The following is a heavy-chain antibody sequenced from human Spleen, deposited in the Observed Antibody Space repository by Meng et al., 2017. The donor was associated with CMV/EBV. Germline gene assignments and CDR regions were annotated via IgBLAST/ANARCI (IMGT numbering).Heavy chain of an antibody. Sequence: VGSLRLSCAASGFTFSSYAMNWVRQAPGKGLVWVSRINTDGSSTSYADSVRCRFTISRDNAKNTLYLQMNSLRAEDTAVYYCTRDSYYDSNYYGMDVWGQGTTVTVSS. CDR2: INTDGSST. CDR1: GFTFSSYA. J-gene: IGHJ6*02. CDR3: TRDSYYDSNYYGMDV. D-gene: IGHD3-3*01. V-gene: IGHV3-74*01.